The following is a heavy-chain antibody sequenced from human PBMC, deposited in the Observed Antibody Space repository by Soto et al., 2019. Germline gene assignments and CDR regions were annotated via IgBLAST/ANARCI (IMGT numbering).Heavy chain of an antibody. CDR1: GFTFSNFD. CDR3: ARAYTGRLPRRADYYYAMDV. V-gene: IGHV3-13*05. Sequence: EVQLVESGGGLVQPGESLRLSCATSGFTFSNFDMHWVRQVPGKGLEWVSAIGAARDPYYLGSVKGRFTISRENAKNSVSLQMNDLRAGDSAVYYCARAYTGRLPRRADYYYAMDVWGQGTTVTVSS. CDR2: IGAARDP. J-gene: IGHJ6*02. D-gene: IGHD2-2*02.